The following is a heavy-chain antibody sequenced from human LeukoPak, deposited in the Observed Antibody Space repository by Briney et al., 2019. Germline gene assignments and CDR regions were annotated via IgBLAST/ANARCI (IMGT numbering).Heavy chain of an antibody. Sequence: SVKVSCKASGGTFSSYAISWVRQAPGQGLEWMGGIIPIFGTANYAQKFQGRVTITADESTSTAYMELSSLRSEDTAVYYCARVIRFVSAVRYGILPAYYYGMDVWGQGTTVTVSS. CDR3: ARVIRFVSAVRYGILPAYYYGMDV. CDR1: GGTFSSYA. CDR2: IIPIFGTA. D-gene: IGHD3-9*01. V-gene: IGHV1-69*13. J-gene: IGHJ6*02.